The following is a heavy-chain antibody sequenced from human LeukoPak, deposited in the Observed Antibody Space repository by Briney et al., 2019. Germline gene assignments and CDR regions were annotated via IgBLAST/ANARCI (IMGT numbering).Heavy chain of an antibody. Sequence: SETPSLTCTVSGGSMSNHYWSWIRQPPGKGLEWIGDIYYSGSTNYNPSLKSRVTMSVDTSKNQFSLKLSSVTAADTAVYYCARDKDSSGEFDYWGQGTLVTVSS. V-gene: IGHV4-59*11. CDR3: ARDKDSSGEFDY. D-gene: IGHD6-19*01. CDR1: GGSMSNHY. J-gene: IGHJ4*02. CDR2: IYYSGST.